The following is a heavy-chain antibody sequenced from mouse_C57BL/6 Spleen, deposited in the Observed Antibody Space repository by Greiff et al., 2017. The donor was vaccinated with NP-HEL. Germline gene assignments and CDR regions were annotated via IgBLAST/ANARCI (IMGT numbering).Heavy chain of an antibody. CDR3: ARTGLPYAMDY. CDR1: GYTFTTYP. V-gene: IGHV1-47*01. Sequence: VMLVESGAELVKPGASVKMSCKASGYTFTTYPIEWMKQNHGNSLEWIGNFHPYNDDTKYNEKFKGKATLTVEKSSSTVYLELSRLTSDDSAVYYCARTGLPYAMDYWGQGTSVTVSS. J-gene: IGHJ4*01. CDR2: FHPYNDDT. D-gene: IGHD2-4*01.